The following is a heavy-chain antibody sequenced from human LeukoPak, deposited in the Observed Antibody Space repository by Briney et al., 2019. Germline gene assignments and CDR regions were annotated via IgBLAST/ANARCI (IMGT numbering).Heavy chain of an antibody. V-gene: IGHV3-48*02. CDR3: REIPLEIVTPPDALDI. J-gene: IGHJ3*02. CDR2: IGSSGSTV. CDR1: GFTFTSFG. D-gene: IGHD5-12*01. Sequence: GGSLRLSCAASGFTFTSFGMSWVRQAPGKGLEWVSYIGSSGSTVYYADSVKGRFTISRDNAKNSLYMQMESLRDEDTAIYYCREIPLEIVTPPDALDIWGQGTMVTVSS.